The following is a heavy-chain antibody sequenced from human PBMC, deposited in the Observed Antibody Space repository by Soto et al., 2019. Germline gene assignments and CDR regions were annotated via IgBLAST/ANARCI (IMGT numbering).Heavy chain of an antibody. CDR2: IYYSGST. CDR3: ARDRFGELSIGAYYYYGMDV. Sequence: SETLSLTCTVSGGSISSGGYYWSWIRQHPGKGLEWIGYIYYSGSTYYNPSLKSRVTISVDTSKNQFSLKLSSVTAADTAVYYCARDRFGELSIGAYYYYGMDVWGQGTTVTVSS. D-gene: IGHD3-10*01. V-gene: IGHV4-31*03. CDR1: GGSISSGGYY. J-gene: IGHJ6*02.